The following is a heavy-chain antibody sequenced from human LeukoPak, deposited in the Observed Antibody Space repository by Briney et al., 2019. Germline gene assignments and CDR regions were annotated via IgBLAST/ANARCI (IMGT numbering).Heavy chain of an antibody. D-gene: IGHD3-22*01. J-gene: IGHJ4*02. Sequence: SGTLSLTCTVSGDSINSLDLWSWVRQPPGKGLEWIGEMYLSGTTHSNPSVKSRVTISIDKSKNQFFLNLSSVTAADTAVHYCAGLVGRYSSGLYYYYFDYWGQGTLVTVSS. CDR1: GDSINSLDL. V-gene: IGHV4-4*02. CDR2: MYLSGTT. CDR3: AGLVGRYSSGLYYYYFDY.